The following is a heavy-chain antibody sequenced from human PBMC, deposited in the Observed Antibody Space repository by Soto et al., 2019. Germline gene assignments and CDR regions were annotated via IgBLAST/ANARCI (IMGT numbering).Heavy chain of an antibody. CDR2: TRNKANSYTT. Sequence: EVQLVESGGGLVQPGGSLRLSCAASGFTLSDHYMDWVRQAPGKGLEWVGRTRNKANSYTTEYAAFVKGRFTISRDDSKHSLYVQMIRLKTEDTALYYCARLRSGTYYYDYWGQGTLVTVSS. J-gene: IGHJ4*02. CDR1: GFTLSDHY. D-gene: IGHD1-26*01. CDR3: ARLRSGTYYYDY. V-gene: IGHV3-72*01.